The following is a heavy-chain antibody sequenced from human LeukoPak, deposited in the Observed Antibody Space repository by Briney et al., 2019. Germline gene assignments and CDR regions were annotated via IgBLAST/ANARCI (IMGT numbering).Heavy chain of an antibody. D-gene: IGHD2-2*01. V-gene: IGHV4-34*01. J-gene: IGHJ6*03. CDR1: GGSFSGYY. CDR3: ARRYCSSTSCYASQYYYYYYYMDV. CDR2: INHSGST. Sequence: SETLSLTCAVYGGSFSGYYWSWIRQPPGKGLEWIGEINHSGSTNYNPSLKSRVTISVDTSKNQFSLKLSSATAADTAVYYCARRYCSSTSCYASQYYYYYYYMDVWGKGTTVTVSS.